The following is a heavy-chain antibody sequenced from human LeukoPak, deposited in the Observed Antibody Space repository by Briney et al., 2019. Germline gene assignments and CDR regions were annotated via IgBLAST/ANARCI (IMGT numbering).Heavy chain of an antibody. CDR2: IYYSGST. Sequence: SETLSLTCTVSGGSISSSSYYWGWIRQPPGKGLEWIGSIYYSGSTYYNPSLKSRVTISVDTSKNQFSLKLSSVTAADTAVYYCARRTQRFGELFDHHYYYYMDVWGKGTTVTVSS. V-gene: IGHV4-39*07. CDR1: GGSISSSSYY. D-gene: IGHD3-10*01. J-gene: IGHJ6*03. CDR3: ARRTQRFGELFDHHYYYYMDV.